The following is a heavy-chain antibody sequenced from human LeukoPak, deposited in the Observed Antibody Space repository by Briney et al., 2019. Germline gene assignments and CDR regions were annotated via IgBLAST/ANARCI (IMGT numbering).Heavy chain of an antibody. CDR2: ISYDGSNK. CDR3: AKDGVWGTFDY. CDR1: GFTFSSYA. D-gene: IGHD3-16*01. V-gene: IGHV3-30*04. Sequence: GRSLRLSCAASGFTFSSYAMHWVRQAPGKGLEWVAVISYDGSNKYYADSVKGRFTISRDNSKNTLYLQMNSLRAEDTAVYYCAKDGVWGTFDYWGQGTLVTVSS. J-gene: IGHJ4*02.